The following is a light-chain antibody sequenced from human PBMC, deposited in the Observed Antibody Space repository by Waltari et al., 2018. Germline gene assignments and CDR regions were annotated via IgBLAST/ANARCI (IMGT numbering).Light chain of an antibody. J-gene: IGKJ2*01. CDR1: QSLSRSR. Sequence: EFVLTQSPDTLSLSPGGRATLSCRASQSLSRSRLAWYQQKPGQAPRLLIYAASSRATGIPDRFSGSGSDTDFSLTISRVEPEDVAVYYCQQYSSSVMYTFGQGTKLEIQ. V-gene: IGKV3-20*01. CDR3: QQYSSSVMYT. CDR2: AAS.